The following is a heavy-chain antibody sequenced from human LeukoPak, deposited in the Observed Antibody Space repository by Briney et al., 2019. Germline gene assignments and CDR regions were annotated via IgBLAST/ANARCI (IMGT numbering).Heavy chain of an antibody. D-gene: IGHD1-26*01. CDR3: ARATTANYGIDY. V-gene: IGHV4-38-2*02. Sequence: KTSETLSLTCTVSGYSTSSAYCCVWIRQPPGKGLEWIGTIYHRGTTYYNPSLKSRVIISLDTSKNQFSLNLGSVTAADTAVYYCARATTANYGIDYWGQGTLVTVSS. CDR2: IYHRGTT. J-gene: IGHJ4*02. CDR1: GYSTSSAYC.